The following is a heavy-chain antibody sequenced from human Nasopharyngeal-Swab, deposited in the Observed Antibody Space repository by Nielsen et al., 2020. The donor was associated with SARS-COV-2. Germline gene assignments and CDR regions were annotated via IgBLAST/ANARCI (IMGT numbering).Heavy chain of an antibody. CDR1: GFTLRSYD. J-gene: IGHJ3*02. CDR2: IPPSGAT. V-gene: IGHV3-13*01. Sequence: GGSLRLSCAASGFTLRSYDVHWVRQTTGEGLEWVSVIPPSGATSYLDSVKGRFTVSRDNVKNSVYLQMNSLRAGDTAVYYCAREQLCIRGTRCLDAFDIWGQGTMVTVSS. D-gene: IGHD2-2*01. CDR3: AREQLCIRGTRCLDAFDI.